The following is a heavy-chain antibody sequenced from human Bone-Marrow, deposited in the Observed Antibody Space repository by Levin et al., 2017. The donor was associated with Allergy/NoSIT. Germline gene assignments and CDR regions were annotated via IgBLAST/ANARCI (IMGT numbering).Heavy chain of an antibody. CDR3: VRDLTTIRGGMDV. Sequence: GGSLRLSCAASGFSFSKSGMNWVRQAPGQGLAWVSYIRPTSEIIHYADSVKGRFIISRDNAKNSLYLQMNSLRVEDTATYYCVRDLTTIRGGMDVWGQGTTVTVSS. J-gene: IGHJ6*02. CDR1: GFSFSKSG. V-gene: IGHV3-48*04. CDR2: IRPTSEII. D-gene: IGHD1-1*01.